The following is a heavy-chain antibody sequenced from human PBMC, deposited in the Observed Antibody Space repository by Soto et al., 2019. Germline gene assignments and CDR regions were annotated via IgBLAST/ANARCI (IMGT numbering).Heavy chain of an antibody. CDR1: GFSFSTYV. V-gene: IGHV3-30*18. J-gene: IGHJ6*02. Sequence: QVQLVESGGGVVQPGRSLRLSCAASGFSFSTYVMHWVRQAPGKGLEWVAVISYDGGNRYHADSVKGRFTISRDNSKKPLYLQMNSLRAADTGVYYCAKDQLAYVGGYGMDVWGQGTRVTFSS. D-gene: IGHD3-16*01. CDR3: AKDQLAYVGGYGMDV. CDR2: ISYDGGNR.